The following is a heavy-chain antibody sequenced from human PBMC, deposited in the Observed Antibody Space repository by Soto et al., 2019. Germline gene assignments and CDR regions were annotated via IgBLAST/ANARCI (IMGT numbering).Heavy chain of an antibody. V-gene: IGHV3-7*01. J-gene: IGHJ4*02. CDR1: GFTFSSYW. D-gene: IGHD3-3*01. Sequence: EVQLVESGGGLVQPGGSLRLSCAASGFTFSSYWMTWVRQAPGKGLECVANIKEDGSEKYYVDSVKGRFIISRDNAKKSLYLQKNSMRAYDTAVYFCARAELFAAPIIPSSGLDFWGQVTLVTVSS. CDR2: IKEDGSEK. CDR3: ARAELFAAPIIPSSGLDF.